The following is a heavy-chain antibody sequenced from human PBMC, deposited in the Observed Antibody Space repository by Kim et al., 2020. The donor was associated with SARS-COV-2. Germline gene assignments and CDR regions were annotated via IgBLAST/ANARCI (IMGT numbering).Heavy chain of an antibody. CDR2: ISGTGGRT. Sequence: GGSLRLSCAASGFTFSSYGMSWVRQAPGKGLEWVSIISGTGGRTFYADSVNGRFTISRDNSKNTLYLQMSSLRAEDTAVYYCAKGGGRQQRYFDYCGQGTLVTVSS. CDR1: GFTFSSYG. J-gene: IGHJ4*02. V-gene: IGHV3-23*01. CDR3: AKGGGRQQRYFDY. D-gene: IGHD1-1*01.